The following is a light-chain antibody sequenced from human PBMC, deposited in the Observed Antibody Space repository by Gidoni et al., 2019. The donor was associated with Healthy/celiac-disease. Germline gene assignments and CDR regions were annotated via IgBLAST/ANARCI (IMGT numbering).Light chain of an antibody. V-gene: IGKV3-15*01. Sequence: EIVMTQSPATLSVSPGERATLSCRASQRVSSNLAWYQQKPGQAPRLLIYGASTRATGIPARFSGSGSGTEFTLTISSLQSEDFAVYYCQQYNNWLSWTFGQXTKVEIK. CDR1: QRVSSN. CDR3: QQYNNWLSWT. J-gene: IGKJ1*01. CDR2: GAS.